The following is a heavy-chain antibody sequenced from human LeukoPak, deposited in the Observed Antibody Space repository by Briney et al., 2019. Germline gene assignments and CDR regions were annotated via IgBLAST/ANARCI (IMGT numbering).Heavy chain of an antibody. CDR3: AKTARVPDY. Sequence: GGSLRLSRAASGFIFSDFYMSWVRQAAGKGLEYIAYISPSSHDIIYADSVKGRFTISRDNAKNSLYLQMNSLRAEDTAVYYCAKTARVPDYWGQGTQVTVSS. J-gene: IGHJ4*02. CDR2: ISPSSHDI. V-gene: IGHV3-11*06. D-gene: IGHD6-6*01. CDR1: GFIFSDFY.